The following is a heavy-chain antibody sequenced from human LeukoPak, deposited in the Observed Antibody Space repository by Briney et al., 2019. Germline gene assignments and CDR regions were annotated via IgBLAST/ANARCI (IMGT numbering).Heavy chain of an antibody. CDR1: GGTFSSYA. Sequence: SVKLSCKASGGTFSSYAISWVRQAPGQGLECMGRISPILGSTNYAQKFQGRVTIAATKSTSTAYMELRCFRAEDPAVYYCAAYSSGWDDGWDAWGEESLVVVSS. J-gene: IGHJ5*02. CDR3: AAYSSGWDDGWDA. CDR2: ISPILGST. V-gene: IGHV1-69*04. D-gene: IGHD6-19*01.